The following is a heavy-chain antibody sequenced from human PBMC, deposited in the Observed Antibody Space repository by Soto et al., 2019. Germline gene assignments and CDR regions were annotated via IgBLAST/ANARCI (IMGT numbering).Heavy chain of an antibody. V-gene: IGHV1-69*01. D-gene: IGHD1-26*01. CDR1: GGSLNTFV. J-gene: IGHJ4*02. CDR3: AKVGTKSTGG. Sequence: VDLVQSGTEVKKPGSSVKVSCRASGGSLNTFVIIWVRQAPGQGLEWMGGIIPAFGTPNYAQKFQGRATITADESMSTVFMELSSLIGEDTSVYWCAKVGTKSTGGWGQGTLVTVSS. CDR2: IIPAFGTP.